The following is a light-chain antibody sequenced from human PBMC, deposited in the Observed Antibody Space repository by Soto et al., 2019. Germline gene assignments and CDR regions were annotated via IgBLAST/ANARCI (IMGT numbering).Light chain of an antibody. CDR2: GAS. Sequence: EIVLTQSPGTLSLSPGERATLSCRASQSVSSSYLAWYQQKPGQAPRLLIYGASSRATGIPDRFSGSGSGTDFTLTISRLEPGDFAVYYCQQYGSSPTFGQGTKVES. CDR3: QQYGSSPT. J-gene: IGKJ1*01. V-gene: IGKV3-20*01. CDR1: QSVSSSY.